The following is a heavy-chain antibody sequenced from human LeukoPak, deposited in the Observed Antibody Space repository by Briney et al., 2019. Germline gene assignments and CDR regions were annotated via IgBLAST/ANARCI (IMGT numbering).Heavy chain of an antibody. CDR3: AREGTGFDFWSGYSIYNWFDP. D-gene: IGHD3-3*01. CDR1: GYTFTGYY. J-gene: IGHJ5*02. V-gene: IGHV1-2*02. Sequence: ASVKVSCKASGYTFTGYYMHWVRQAPGQGLEWMGWINPNSGGTNYAQKFQGRVTMTRDTSISTAYMELSRLRSDDTAVYYCAREGTGFDFWSGYSIYNWFDPWGQGTLVTVSS. CDR2: INPNSGGT.